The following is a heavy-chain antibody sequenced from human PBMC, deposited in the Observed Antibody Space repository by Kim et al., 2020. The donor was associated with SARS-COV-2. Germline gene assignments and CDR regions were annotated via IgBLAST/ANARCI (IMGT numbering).Heavy chain of an antibody. D-gene: IGHD3-10*01. J-gene: IGHJ6*02. CDR2: FDPEDGET. CDR1: GYTLTELS. Sequence: ASVKVSCKVSGYTLTELSMHWVRQAPGKGLEWMGGFDPEDGETIYAQKFQGRVTMTEDTSTDTAHMELSSLRSEDTAVYYCATAGVIRGSDYNFHYYYGMDVWGQGTTVTVSS. V-gene: IGHV1-24*01. CDR3: ATAGVIRGSDYNFHYYYGMDV.